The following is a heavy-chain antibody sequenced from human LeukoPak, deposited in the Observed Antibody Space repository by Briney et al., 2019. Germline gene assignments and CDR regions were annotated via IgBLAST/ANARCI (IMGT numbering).Heavy chain of an antibody. CDR1: GGSIGSGSYY. J-gene: IGHJ2*01. Sequence: PSETLSLTRTVSGGSIGSGSYYWTWIRQPAGKGLEWIGRTYTNGGTTYNASLRSRVTVSMDTSKNQLFLKMTSVTAADTAVYYCARMATVTTRWYFDLWGRGTLVTVSS. CDR3: ARMATVTTRWYFDL. D-gene: IGHD4-17*01. V-gene: IGHV4-61*02. CDR2: TYTNGGT.